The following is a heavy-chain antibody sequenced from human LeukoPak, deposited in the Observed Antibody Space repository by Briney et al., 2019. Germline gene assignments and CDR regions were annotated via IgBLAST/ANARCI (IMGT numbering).Heavy chain of an antibody. CDR2: IIPIFGTA. V-gene: IGHV1-69*05. D-gene: IGHD2-15*01. J-gene: IGHJ4*02. CDR1: GGTFSSYA. CDR3: ARGGEGYQSFDN. Sequence: SVKVSCKASGGTFSSYAISWVRQAPGQGLEWMGGIIPIFGTANYAQKFQGRVTITTDESTSTAYMELSSLRSEDTAVYYCARGGEGYQSFDNWGQGTLVTVSS.